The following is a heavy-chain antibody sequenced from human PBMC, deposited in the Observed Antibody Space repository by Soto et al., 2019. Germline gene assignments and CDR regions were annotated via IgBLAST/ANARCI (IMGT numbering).Heavy chain of an antibody. CDR1: GFSFRKYA. CDR3: AKDLGDYSSAIDF. Sequence: EVQLLESGGGLVQPGGSLRLSCVGSGFSFRKYAMNWVRQAPGKGLEWGSGISGSGGSGRGFYADPVKGRFTISRDNSKNTLYLEMNSMRAEDTTVYYCAKDLGDYSSAIDFWGQGTLVTVSS. J-gene: IGHJ4*02. CDR2: ISGSGGSGRG. V-gene: IGHV3-23*01. D-gene: IGHD4-4*01.